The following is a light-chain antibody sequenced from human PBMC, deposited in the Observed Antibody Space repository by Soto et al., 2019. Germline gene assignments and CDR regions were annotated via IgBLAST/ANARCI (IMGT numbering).Light chain of an antibody. CDR2: DVS. V-gene: IGLV2-11*01. CDR1: SSDVGRYNY. Sequence: QSVLIQPRSVSGSPGQSVTISCTGTSSDVGRYNYVSWYQQHPGKAPKLMIYDVSQRPSGVPDRFSGSKSGNTASLTISGLQAEDEADYYCSSYAGTYTYVVFGGGTKLTVL. J-gene: IGLJ2*01. CDR3: SSYAGTYTYVV.